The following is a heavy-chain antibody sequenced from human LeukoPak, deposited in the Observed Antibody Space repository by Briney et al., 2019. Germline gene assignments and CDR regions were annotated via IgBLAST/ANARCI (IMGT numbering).Heavy chain of an antibody. CDR3: AKDPYGNSPGAFDI. J-gene: IGHJ3*02. D-gene: IGHD4-23*01. CDR2: IKRTDSDT. V-gene: IGHV3-23*01. CDR1: GFTFTYYA. Sequence: GGSLRLSCTASGFTFTYYAMTWVRQAPGKGLEGGAGIKRTDSDTHYADSVKGRFTISSDKAKNTLYLQMNSLRAEDTAMYYCAKDPYGNSPGAFDIWGQGTMVTVSS.